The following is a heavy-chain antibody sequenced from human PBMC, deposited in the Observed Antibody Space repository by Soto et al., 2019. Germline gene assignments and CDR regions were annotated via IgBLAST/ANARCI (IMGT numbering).Heavy chain of an antibody. J-gene: IGHJ4*02. Sequence: TGGSLRLSCAASGFTFSSYGMHWVRQAPGKGLEWVAVISYDGSNKYYADSVKGRFTISRDNSKNTLYLQMNSLRAEDTAVYYCAKDLTAMPKGFFDYWGQGTLVTVSS. V-gene: IGHV3-30*18. CDR2: ISYDGSNK. CDR3: AKDLTAMPKGFFDY. CDR1: GFTFSSYG. D-gene: IGHD5-18*01.